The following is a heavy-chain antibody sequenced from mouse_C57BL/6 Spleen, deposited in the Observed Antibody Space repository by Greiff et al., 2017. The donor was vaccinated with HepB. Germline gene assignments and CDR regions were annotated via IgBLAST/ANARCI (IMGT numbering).Heavy chain of an antibody. CDR2: IDPEDGET. CDR3: ASLYSNSFGY. CDR1: GFNIKDYY. Sequence: EVQLQQSGAELVKPGASVKLSCTASGFNIKDYYMHWVKQRTEQGLEWIGRIDPEDGETKYAAKFQGKATITADTSSNTAYLQLSSLTSEDTAVYYCASLYSNSFGYWGQGTTLTVSS. J-gene: IGHJ2*01. V-gene: IGHV14-2*01. D-gene: IGHD2-5*01.